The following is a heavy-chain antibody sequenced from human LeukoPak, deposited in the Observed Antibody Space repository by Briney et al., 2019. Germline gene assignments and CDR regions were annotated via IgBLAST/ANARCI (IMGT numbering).Heavy chain of an antibody. CDR3: ARGPGYSSSDGAFDI. CDR2: INHSGST. D-gene: IGHD6-13*01. Sequence: SETLSLTCAVYGGSFSGYYWSWIRQPPGKGLGWIGEINHSGSTNYNPSLKSRVTISVDTSKNQFSLKLSSVTAADTAVYYCARGPGYSSSDGAFDIWGQGTMVTVSS. V-gene: IGHV4-34*01. CDR1: GGSFSGYY. J-gene: IGHJ3*02.